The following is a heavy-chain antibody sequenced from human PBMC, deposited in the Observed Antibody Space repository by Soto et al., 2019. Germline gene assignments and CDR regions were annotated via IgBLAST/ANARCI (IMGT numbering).Heavy chain of an antibody. CDR3: LVPLYPLDY. V-gene: IGHV1-69*13. CDR2: IIPIFGTA. CDR1: GGTFSSYA. J-gene: IGHJ4*02. Sequence: GASVKVSCKASGGTFSSYAISWVRQAPGQGLEWMGGIIPIFGTANYAQKFQGRVTITADESTSTAYMELSSLISEDTAVYYCLVPLYPLDYWGQGTLVAVSS. D-gene: IGHD2-2*02.